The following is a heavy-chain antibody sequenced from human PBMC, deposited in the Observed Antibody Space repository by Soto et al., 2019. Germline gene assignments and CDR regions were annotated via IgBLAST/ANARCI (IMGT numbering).Heavy chain of an antibody. D-gene: IGHD2-21*02. V-gene: IGHV4-61*01. CDR3: ARQHIVVVTAIRNNWFDP. J-gene: IGHJ5*02. Sequence: TSETLSLTCTVSGGSVSSGSYYWSWIRQPPGKGLEWIGYIYYSGSTNYNPSLKSRVTISVDTSKNQFSLKLSSVTAADTAVYYCARQHIVVVTAIRNNWFDPWGQGTLVTVSS. CDR1: GGSVSSGSYY. CDR2: IYYSGST.